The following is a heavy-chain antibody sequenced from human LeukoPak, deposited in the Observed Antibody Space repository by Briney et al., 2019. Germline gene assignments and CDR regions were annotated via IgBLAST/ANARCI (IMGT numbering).Heavy chain of an antibody. Sequence: GGSLRLSCAASGFTFSSYSMNWVRQAPGKGLEWVSSISSSSSYIYYADSVKGRFTISRDNAKNSLYLQMNSLRAEDTAVYYCARDPGLRLGELSFDWGQGTLVTVSS. V-gene: IGHV3-21*01. CDR1: GFTFSSYS. D-gene: IGHD3-16*02. CDR2: ISSSSSYI. CDR3: ARDPGLRLGELSFD. J-gene: IGHJ4*02.